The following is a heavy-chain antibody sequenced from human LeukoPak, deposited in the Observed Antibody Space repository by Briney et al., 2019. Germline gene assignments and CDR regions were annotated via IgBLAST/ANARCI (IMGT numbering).Heavy chain of an antibody. CDR1: GGTFSSYA. D-gene: IGHD3-22*01. CDR3: ARDIGYDSSGYWPKH. Sequence: ASVRVSCKASGGTFSSYAISWVRQAPGQGLESMGLIHANTGTPTYAQAFTGRFVFSLDTSVSTSYLEISGLRAEDTAVYYCARDIGYDSSGYWPKHWGQGTLVTVSS. J-gene: IGHJ1*01. CDR2: IHANTGTP. V-gene: IGHV7-4-1*02.